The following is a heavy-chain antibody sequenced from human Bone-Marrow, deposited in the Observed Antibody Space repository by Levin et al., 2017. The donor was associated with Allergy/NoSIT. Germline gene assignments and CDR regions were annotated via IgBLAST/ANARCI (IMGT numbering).Heavy chain of an antibody. CDR3: ARDDNPHDYGDYGLDY. CDR1: GGTFSSYA. Sequence: LGESLKISCKASGGTFSSYAISWVRQAPGQGLEWMGGIIPIFGTANYAQKFQGRVTITADESTSTAYMELSSLRSEDTAVYYCARDDNPHDYGDYGLDYWGQGTLVTVSS. J-gene: IGHJ4*02. V-gene: IGHV1-69*01. CDR2: IIPIFGTA. D-gene: IGHD4-17*01.